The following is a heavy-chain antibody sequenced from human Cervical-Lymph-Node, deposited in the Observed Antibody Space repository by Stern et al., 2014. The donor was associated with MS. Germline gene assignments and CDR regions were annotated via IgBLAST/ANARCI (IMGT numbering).Heavy chain of an antibody. CDR3: VRALFGPAER. CDR1: GFTLPNNW. J-gene: IGHJ4*02. V-gene: IGHV3-74*01. D-gene: IGHD3-3*01. Sequence: EVQLVESGGGLVQPGGSLRLSCAVSGFTLPNNWMHWVRQAPGKGLMWVSRIDPDGTTIDYADSAKGRFTISRDNAKNTLYLQMNSLRDEDTAVYYWVRALFGPAERWGPGTLVTVSS. CDR2: IDPDGTTI.